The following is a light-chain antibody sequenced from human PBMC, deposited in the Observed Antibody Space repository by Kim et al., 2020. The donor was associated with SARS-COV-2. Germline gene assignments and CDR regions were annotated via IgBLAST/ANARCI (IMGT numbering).Light chain of an antibody. CDR2: MGS. CDR3: MQTLRTRRT. CDR1: ESLRHSSGYHY. J-gene: IGKJ1*01. V-gene: IGKV2-28*01. Sequence: DIVMTQSPLSLPVTPGEPASISCRSSESLRHSSGYHYLDWYLQKPGQSPQLLIYMGSNRASGVPDRFSGSGSDTDFTLKISRVEAGDVGIYYCMQTLRTRRTFGQGTKVDIK.